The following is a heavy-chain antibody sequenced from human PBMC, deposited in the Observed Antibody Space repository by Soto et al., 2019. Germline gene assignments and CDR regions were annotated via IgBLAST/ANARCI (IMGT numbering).Heavy chain of an antibody. CDR2: IIPILGIT. Sequence: ASVKVSCKASGGTFSSYTISWVRQAPGQGLEWMGRIIPILGITNYAQKFQGRVTITRDKSASTAYMELSSLRSEDTAVYYCARSYSSSSYYYYYYGMDVWGQGTTVTVSS. CDR3: ARSYSSSSYYYYYYGMDV. D-gene: IGHD6-6*01. J-gene: IGHJ6*02. CDR1: GGTFSSYT. V-gene: IGHV1-69*02.